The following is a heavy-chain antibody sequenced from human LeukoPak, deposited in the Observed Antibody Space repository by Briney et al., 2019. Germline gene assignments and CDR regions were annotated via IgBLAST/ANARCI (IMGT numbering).Heavy chain of an antibody. Sequence: SETLSLTCTVSGGSISSYYWSWIRQPPGKGLEWIGYIYYSGSTNYNPSLKSRVTISVDTSKNQFSLKLSSVTAADTAVYYCARGGYDFWSGYSYFDYWGQGTLVTVSS. CDR2: IYYSGST. CDR1: GGSISSYY. J-gene: IGHJ4*02. CDR3: ARGGYDFWSGYSYFDY. D-gene: IGHD3-3*01. V-gene: IGHV4-59*12.